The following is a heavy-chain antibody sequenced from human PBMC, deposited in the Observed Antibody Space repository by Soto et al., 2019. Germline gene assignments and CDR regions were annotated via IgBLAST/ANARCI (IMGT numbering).Heavy chain of an antibody. V-gene: IGHV3-30*18. CDR1: GFTFSSYG. Sequence: QVQLVESGGGVVQPGRSLRLSCAASGFTFSSYGMHWVRQAPVKGLEWVAVISYDGSNKYYADSVKGRFTISRDNSKNTLYLQMNSLRAEDTAVYYCAKQYCSGGSCYPDPSDYYGMDVWGQGTTVTVSS. J-gene: IGHJ6*02. D-gene: IGHD2-15*01. CDR3: AKQYCSGGSCYPDPSDYYGMDV. CDR2: ISYDGSNK.